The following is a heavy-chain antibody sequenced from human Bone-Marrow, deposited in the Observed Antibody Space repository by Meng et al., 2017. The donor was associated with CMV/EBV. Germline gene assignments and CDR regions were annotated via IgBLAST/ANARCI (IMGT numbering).Heavy chain of an antibody. V-gene: IGHV1-2*02. J-gene: IGHJ4*02. CDR3: ARDHNWGPDH. CDR1: GFYFSDHF. CDR2: IKPDSGAT. Sequence: ASVKVSCKTSGFYFSDHFMHWVRQAPGQGLEWMGWIKPDSGATNYAQTFRGRVTLTTDSSISIAYMDLIRLTSDDTAVYYCARDHNWGPDHWGQGTLVTVSS. D-gene: IGHD1-1*01.